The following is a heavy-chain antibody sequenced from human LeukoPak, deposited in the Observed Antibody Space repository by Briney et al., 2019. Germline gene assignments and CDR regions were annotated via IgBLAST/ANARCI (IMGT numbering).Heavy chain of an antibody. J-gene: IGHJ4*02. CDR1: GFTFSSYS. CDR2: ISSSSSTI. Sequence: GGSLRLSCAASGFTFSSYSMNWVRQAPGKGLEWVSYISSSSSTIYYADSVKGRFTISRDNAKNSLYLQMNSLRAEDTAVYYCATGGEQWLVSYWGQGTLVTVSS. CDR3: ATGGEQWLVSY. D-gene: IGHD6-19*01. V-gene: IGHV3-48*01.